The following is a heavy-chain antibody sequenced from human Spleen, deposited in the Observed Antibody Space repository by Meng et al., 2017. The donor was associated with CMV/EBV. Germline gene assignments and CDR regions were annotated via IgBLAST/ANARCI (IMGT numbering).Heavy chain of an antibody. J-gene: IGHJ5*02. V-gene: IGHV1-46*01. CDR3: AKGVEAATRIGDWFDP. CDR2: INPSDGNT. Sequence: RYTFTSYYSHWVRQAPGQGLEWMGIINPSDGNTRYAQRFQGRVTMTRDTPTSTVYMELSSLRSEDTAVYYCAKGVEAATRIGDWFDPWGQGTLVTVSS. CDR1: RYTFTSYY. D-gene: IGHD6-13*01.